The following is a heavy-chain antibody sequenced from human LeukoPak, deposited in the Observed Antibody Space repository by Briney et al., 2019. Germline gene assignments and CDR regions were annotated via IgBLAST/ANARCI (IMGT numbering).Heavy chain of an antibody. CDR1: GYTFTGYY. J-gene: IGHJ4*02. V-gene: IGHV7-4-1*02. CDR2: INTNTGNP. D-gene: IGHD6-19*01. Sequence: ASVKVSCKASGYTFTGYYMHWVRQAPGQGLEWMGWINTNTGNPTYAQGFTGRFVFSLDTSVSTAYLQISSLKAEDTAVYYCARDNIPQWLGPSGQRLGSGYWGQGTLVTVSS. CDR3: ARDNIPQWLGPSGQRLGSGY.